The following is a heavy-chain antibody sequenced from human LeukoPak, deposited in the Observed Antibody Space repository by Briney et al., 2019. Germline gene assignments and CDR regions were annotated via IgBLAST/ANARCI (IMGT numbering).Heavy chain of an antibody. CDR1: GFTFSSSG. CDR3: ARGPGLDY. V-gene: IGHV3-30*02. J-gene: IGHJ4*02. Sequence: GGSLRHSCAASGFTFSSSGMHWVRQAPGKGLEWVAFIRYDGTSKYYADSVKGRFTISRDNSKNTVYLQMNSLRAGDTAVYYCARGPGLDYWGQGTLVTVSS. CDR2: IRYDGTSK.